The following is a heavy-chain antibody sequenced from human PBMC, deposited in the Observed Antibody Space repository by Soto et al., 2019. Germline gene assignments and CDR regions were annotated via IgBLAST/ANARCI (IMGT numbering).Heavy chain of an antibody. D-gene: IGHD3-10*01. CDR1: GGTFGSHG. V-gene: IGHV1-69*10. Sequence: SVKVSCKASGGTFGSHGIAWVRQAPGQGLEWMGGFIAMLGTPTYAKKVQGRVTMTTDTSTSTAFMELRSLRSDDTAMYYCARRGVLPDYWGQGTLVTVSS. CDR3: ARRGVLPDY. J-gene: IGHJ4*02. CDR2: FIAMLGTP.